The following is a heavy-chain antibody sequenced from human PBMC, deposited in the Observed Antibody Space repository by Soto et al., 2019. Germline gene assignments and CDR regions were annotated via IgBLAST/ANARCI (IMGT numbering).Heavy chain of an antibody. V-gene: IGHV4-39*01. CDR1: GGTVRSSGYY. CDR3: ASFRDSGYEVYFDY. CDR2: FSSSGKT. Sequence: SETLSLTCTASGGTVRSSGYYWACIRQPPGKGLEWIGSFSSSGKTYRIPSLKSRVTMSDDTSKNQLSLRLSAVTAADTAVYYCASFRDSGYEVYFDYWGQGILVT. D-gene: IGHD5-12*01. J-gene: IGHJ4*02.